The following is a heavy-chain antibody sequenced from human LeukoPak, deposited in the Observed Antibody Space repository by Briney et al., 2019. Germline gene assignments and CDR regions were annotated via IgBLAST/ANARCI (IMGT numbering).Heavy chain of an antibody. J-gene: IGHJ4*02. CDR2: ISSSSTYI. Sequence: PGGSLRPSCAASGFAFSTYSMNSVRQAPGKGLEWVSSISSSSTYIYYADSVKGRVTNSRDNAKNSLYLQMNSLRAEDTAVYYCARVLSGCETTRCELDYWGQGTLV. V-gene: IGHV3-21*01. CDR3: ARVLSGCETTRCELDY. D-gene: IGHD1-26*01. CDR1: GFAFSTYS.